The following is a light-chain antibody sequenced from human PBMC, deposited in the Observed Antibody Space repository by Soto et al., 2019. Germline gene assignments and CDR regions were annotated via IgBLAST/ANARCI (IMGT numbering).Light chain of an antibody. CDR1: QGISSY. CDR3: QQYYSYPFT. V-gene: IGKV1-8*01. CDR2: AAS. Sequence: AIRMTQSPSSLSASTRDRVTNTCRASQGISSYLAWYQQKPGKAPKLLIYAASTLQSGVPSRFSGSGSGTDFTLTISCLQSEDFATYYCQQYYSYPFTFSPGTKVDIK. J-gene: IGKJ3*01.